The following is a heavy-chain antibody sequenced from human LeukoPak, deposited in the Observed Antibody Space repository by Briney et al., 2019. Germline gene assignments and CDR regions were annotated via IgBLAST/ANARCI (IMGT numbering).Heavy chain of an antibody. CDR2: INWNGGST. J-gene: IGHJ6*02. D-gene: IGHD4/OR15-4a*01. CDR1: GFTFDDYG. V-gene: IGHV3-20*01. Sequence: GGSLRLSCAASGFTFDDYGMSWVRQAPGKGLEWVSSINWNGGSTGYADSVKGRFTISRDNSNNSLYLQMNSLRAEDTALYHCAKKTVGPGAKGFVGQCCMEGRGQGNHGHGL. CDR3: AKKTVGPGAKGFVGQCCMEG.